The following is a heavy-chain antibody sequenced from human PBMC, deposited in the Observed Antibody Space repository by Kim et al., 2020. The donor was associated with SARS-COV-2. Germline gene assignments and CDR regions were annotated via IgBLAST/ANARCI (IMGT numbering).Heavy chain of an antibody. V-gene: IGHV4-34*01. CDR3: ARARPPRGLIAAAGTSSRYYFDY. CDR1: GGSFSGYY. J-gene: IGHJ4*02. Sequence: SETLSLTCAVYGGSFSGYYWSWIRQPPGKGLEWIGEINHSGSTNYNPSLKSRVTISVDTSKNQFSLKLSSVTAADTAVYYCARARPPRGLIAAAGTSSRYYFDYWGQGTLVTVSS. CDR2: INHSGST. D-gene: IGHD6-13*01.